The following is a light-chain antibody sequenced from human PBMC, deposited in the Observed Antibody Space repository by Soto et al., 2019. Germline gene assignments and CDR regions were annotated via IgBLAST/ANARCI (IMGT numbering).Light chain of an antibody. Sequence: QSVLTQPPSVSGAPGQRVTISCTGSSSNIGAGYHVHWYQQLPGTAPKLLIYGNSKRPSGVPDRFSGSKSGTSGSLAITGLQAEDAADYYCQSYDSSLSGWVFGGGTQLTVL. CDR2: GNS. CDR1: SSNIGAGYH. J-gene: IGLJ3*02. CDR3: QSYDSSLSGWV. V-gene: IGLV1-40*01.